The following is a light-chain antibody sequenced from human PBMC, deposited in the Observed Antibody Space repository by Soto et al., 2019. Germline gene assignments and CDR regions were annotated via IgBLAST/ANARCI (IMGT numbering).Light chain of an antibody. V-gene: IGKV1-39*01. J-gene: IGKJ3*01. CDR1: QIVRSY. CDR3: QQSSSIPFT. CDR2: ASS. Sequence: DIQMTQSPSSLSASVGDRVTINCRASQIVRSYLNWYQQKPGKAPRLLIHASSTLQGGVPSRFSGSGSGTDFTLTISSLQPEDFATYYCQQSSSIPFTFGPGTIVDIK.